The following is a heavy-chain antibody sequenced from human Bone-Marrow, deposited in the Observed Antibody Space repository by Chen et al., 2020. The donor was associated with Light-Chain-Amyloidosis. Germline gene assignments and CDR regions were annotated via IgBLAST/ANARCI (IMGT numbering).Heavy chain of an antibody. CDR3: ARVGDGSNRSEALEI. D-gene: IGHD3-10*01. V-gene: IGHV3-7*01. CDR1: GFTFSGYW. J-gene: IGHJ3*02. Sequence: EGQLVQSGGGLVQPGGSLRLSCEASGFTFSGYWMSWVRQAPGKGLEWVANIKQSGSDKDYLESVKGRFTISRDNGKNSLYLQMNNLRAEDTAVYYCARVGDGSNRSEALEIWGQGTMSPSLQ. CDR2: IKQSGSDK.